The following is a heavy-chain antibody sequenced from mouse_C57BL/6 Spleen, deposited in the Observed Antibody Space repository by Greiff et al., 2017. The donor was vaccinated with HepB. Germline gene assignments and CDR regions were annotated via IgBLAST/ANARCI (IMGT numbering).Heavy chain of an antibody. CDR1: GFTFSSYA. CDR3: TRSYDYDKNSWFAY. V-gene: IGHV5-9-1*02. Sequence: EVQGVESGEGLVKPGGSLKLSCAASGFTFSSYAMSWVRQTPEKRLEWVAYISSGGDYIYYADTVKGRFTISRDNARNTLYLQMSSLKSEDTAMYYCTRSYDYDKNSWFAYWGQGTLVTVSA. J-gene: IGHJ3*01. D-gene: IGHD2-4*01. CDR2: ISSGGDYI.